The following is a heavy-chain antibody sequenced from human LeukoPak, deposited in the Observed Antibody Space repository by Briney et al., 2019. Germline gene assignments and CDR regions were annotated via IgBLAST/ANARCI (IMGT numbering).Heavy chain of an antibody. V-gene: IGHV1-2*02. J-gene: IGHJ4*02. CDR1: GYPFSSYY. CDR2: INPDSGGT. D-gene: IGHD3-10*01. Sequence: ASVKVSCKASGYPFSSYYIHWVRLAPGQGLEWMGWINPDSGGTNYAQKFQGRVTMTGDTSTSTVYMELSSLRSEDTAVYYCARDSGMVRGTVDYWGQGTLVTVSS. CDR3: ARDSGMVRGTVDY.